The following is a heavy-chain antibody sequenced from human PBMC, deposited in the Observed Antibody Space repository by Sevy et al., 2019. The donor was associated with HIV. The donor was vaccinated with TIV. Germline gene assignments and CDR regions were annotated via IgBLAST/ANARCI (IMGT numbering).Heavy chain of an antibody. J-gene: IGHJ4*02. D-gene: IGHD3-3*01. CDR2: IKQDGSEK. V-gene: IGHV3-7*03. Sequence: GGSLRLSCAASGFTFSSYWMSWVRQAPGKGLEWVANIKQDGSEKYYVDSVKGRFTISRDNAKNSLYLQMNSLRAEDTAVYYCARDAPNYDFWSGYKFGYYFDYWGQGTLVTVSS. CDR3: ARDAPNYDFWSGYKFGYYFDY. CDR1: GFTFSSYW.